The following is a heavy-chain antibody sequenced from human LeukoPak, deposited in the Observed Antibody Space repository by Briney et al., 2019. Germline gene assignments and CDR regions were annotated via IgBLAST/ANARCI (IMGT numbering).Heavy chain of an antibody. D-gene: IGHD5-18*01. Sequence: SETLSLTCTVSVGSIRNYYWSWIRQPPAKGLEWIGYIYYTGSTTYNPSLQSRVTISVDTSKNQISLKLSSVTAADTAVYYCARLSMDTAMYNWFDPWGQGTLVTVSS. V-gene: IGHV4-59*08. CDR1: VGSIRNYY. J-gene: IGHJ5*02. CDR3: ARLSMDTAMYNWFDP. CDR2: IYYTGST.